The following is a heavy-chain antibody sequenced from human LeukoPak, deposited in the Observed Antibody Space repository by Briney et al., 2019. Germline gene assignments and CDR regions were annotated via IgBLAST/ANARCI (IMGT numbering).Heavy chain of an antibody. CDR2: IYYSGST. J-gene: IGHJ4*02. D-gene: IGHD6-6*01. CDR1: GGSISSYY. V-gene: IGHV4-59*01. CDR3: ARGPEIAARPYYFDY. Sequence: SETLSLTCTVSGGSISSYYWSWIRQPPGKGLEWIGYIYYSGSTNYNPSLKSRVTMSVDTSKNQFSLKLSSVTAADTAVYYCARGPEIAARPYYFDYWGQGTLVTVSS.